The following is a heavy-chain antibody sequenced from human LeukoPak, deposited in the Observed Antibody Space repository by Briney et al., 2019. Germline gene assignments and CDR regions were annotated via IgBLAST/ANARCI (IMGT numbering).Heavy chain of an antibody. CDR2: INSDGSEG. D-gene: IGHD6-6*01. Sequence: GGSLRLSCVASGFTFSGFWMSWSRQAPGKGLEWVASINSDGSEGYYADVVKGRFTISRDNAKNSLYPQINSLRAEDTAVYYCARSSYSSSSSVWGQGTMVTVSS. CDR3: ARSSYSSSSSV. CDR1: GFTFSGFW. J-gene: IGHJ3*01. V-gene: IGHV3-7*03.